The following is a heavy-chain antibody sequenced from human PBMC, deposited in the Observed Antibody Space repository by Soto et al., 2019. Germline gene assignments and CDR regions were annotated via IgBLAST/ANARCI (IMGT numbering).Heavy chain of an antibody. CDR3: AGLVPAATRDYYYYGMDV. D-gene: IGHD2-2*01. CDR2: INHSGST. V-gene: IGHV4-39*07. CDR1: GGSISSSSYY. J-gene: IGHJ6*02. Sequence: SETLSLTCTVSGGSISSSSYYWGWIRQPPGKGLEWIGEINHSGSTNYNPSLKSRVTISVDTSKNQFSLKLSSVTAADTAVYYCAGLVPAATRDYYYYGMDVWGQGTTVTVSS.